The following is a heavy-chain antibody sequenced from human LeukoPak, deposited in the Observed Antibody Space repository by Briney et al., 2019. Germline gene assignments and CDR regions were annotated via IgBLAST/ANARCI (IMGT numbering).Heavy chain of an antibody. Sequence: PGGSLRLSCAASGFTFSSYSMNWVRQAPGKGLEWVSSISSSSSYIYYADSVKGRFTISRDNAKNSLYLQMNSLRAEDTAVYYCARDRYSSGWLVYWGQGTLVTVSS. V-gene: IGHV3-21*01. CDR1: GFTFSSYS. D-gene: IGHD6-19*01. J-gene: IGHJ4*02. CDR3: ARDRYSSGWLVY. CDR2: ISSSSSYI.